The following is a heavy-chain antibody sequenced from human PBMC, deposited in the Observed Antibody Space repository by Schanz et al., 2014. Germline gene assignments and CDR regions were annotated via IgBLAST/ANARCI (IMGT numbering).Heavy chain of an antibody. J-gene: IGHJ4*02. CDR3: AVLGGFGELPLDY. Sequence: VQLVESGGGLVKPGGSLRLSCAASGFTFSSYSMNWVRQAPGKGLEWVSSISSSSSYIYYADSVKGRFTISRDNSKNPLYLQMNSLRAEDTAVYYCAVLGGFGELPLDYRGQGTLVTVSS. V-gene: IGHV3-21*01. D-gene: IGHD3-10*01. CDR2: ISSSSSYI. CDR1: GFTFSSYS.